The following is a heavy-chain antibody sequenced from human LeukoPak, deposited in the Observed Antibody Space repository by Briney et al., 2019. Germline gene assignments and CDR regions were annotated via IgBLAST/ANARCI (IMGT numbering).Heavy chain of an antibody. V-gene: IGHV4-4*07. D-gene: IGHD3-3*01. CDR3: ARQRATIFGVVIARIHAFDI. CDR1: GGSISSYY. Sequence: PSETLSLTCTVSGGSISSYYWSWIRQPAGKGLEWIGRIYTSGSTNYNPSLKSRVTMSVDTSKNQFSLKLSSVTAADTAVYYCARQRATIFGVVIARIHAFDIWGQGTIVTVSS. CDR2: IYTSGST. J-gene: IGHJ3*02.